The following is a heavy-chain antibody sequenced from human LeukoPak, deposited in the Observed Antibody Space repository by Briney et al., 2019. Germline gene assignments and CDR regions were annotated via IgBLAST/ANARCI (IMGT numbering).Heavy chain of an antibody. CDR2: IKQDGSEK. CDR1: RFTFSSYW. Sequence: AGGSLRLSCAASRFTFSSYWMSWVRQAPGKGREWVANIKQDGSEKYYVDSVKGRFTISRDNAKNSLYLQMNSLRAEDTAVYYCARAPSIAALLSHWGQGTLVTVSS. CDR3: ARAPSIAALLSH. D-gene: IGHD6-6*01. J-gene: IGHJ4*02. V-gene: IGHV3-7*01.